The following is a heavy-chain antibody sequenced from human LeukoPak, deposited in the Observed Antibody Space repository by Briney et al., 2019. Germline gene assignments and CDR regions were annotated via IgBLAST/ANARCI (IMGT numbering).Heavy chain of an antibody. D-gene: IGHD5-12*01. Sequence: ASVKVSCKASGYTFTGCYMHWVRQAPGQGLEWMGWINPNSGGTNYAQKFQGRVTMTRDTSISTAYMELSRLRSDDTAVYYCARMIVATPSPYGMDVWGQGTMVTVSS. CDR3: ARMIVATPSPYGMDV. CDR1: GYTFTGCY. J-gene: IGHJ6*02. V-gene: IGHV1-2*02. CDR2: INPNSGGT.